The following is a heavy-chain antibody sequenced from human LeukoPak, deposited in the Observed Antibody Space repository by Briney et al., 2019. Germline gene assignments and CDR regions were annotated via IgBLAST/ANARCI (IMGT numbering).Heavy chain of an antibody. CDR3: ARDRCSGGRCYSLSVGYMDV. Sequence: PGRSLRLSCAASGFTFSSYGMHWVRQAPGKGLEWVSYISSSSTTIYYADSVKGRFTISRDNAKNSLYLQMNSLRAEDTALYYCARDRCSGGRCYSLSVGYMDVWGKGTTVTVSS. J-gene: IGHJ6*03. V-gene: IGHV3-48*01. CDR1: GFTFSSYG. CDR2: ISSSSTTI. D-gene: IGHD2-15*01.